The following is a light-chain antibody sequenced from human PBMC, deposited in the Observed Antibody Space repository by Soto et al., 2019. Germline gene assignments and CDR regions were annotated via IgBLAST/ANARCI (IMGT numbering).Light chain of an antibody. Sequence: QSALTQPPSVSGAPGQRVTISCTGSGSNIGSNYDVHWYQQFPGTAPKLLIYGNNNRPSGVPDRFSGSRSGTSGSLAITGLQAEDEADYYCQSYDRSLSGVVFGGGTKLTVL. V-gene: IGLV1-40*01. CDR2: GNN. CDR1: GSNIGSNYD. CDR3: QSYDRSLSGVV. J-gene: IGLJ2*01.